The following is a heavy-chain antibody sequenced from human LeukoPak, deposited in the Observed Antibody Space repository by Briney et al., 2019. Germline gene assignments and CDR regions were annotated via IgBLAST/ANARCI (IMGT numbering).Heavy chain of an antibody. CDR1: GFTFDDYA. CDR3: ARTYYYNGMDV. J-gene: IGHJ6*02. CDR2: ISGDGGTT. Sequence: PGGSLRLSCAASGFTFDDYALYWVRQAPGKGLEWISLISGDGGTTYYADSLNGRFTISRDNSKNSLYLQMNSLRTEDTALYYCARTYYYNGMDVWGQGTTVTVSS. V-gene: IGHV3-43*02.